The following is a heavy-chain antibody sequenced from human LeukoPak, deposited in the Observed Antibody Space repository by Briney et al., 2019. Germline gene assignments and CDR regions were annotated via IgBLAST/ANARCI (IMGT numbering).Heavy chain of an antibody. CDR3: ARELELLGFDY. D-gene: IGHD1-7*01. CDR2: INPDCGGT. V-gene: IGHV1-2*02. Sequence: ASVKVSCKASGYTFTGYYMHWVRQAPGQGIEWMGWINPDCGGTNYAQKFQGRVTMTRDTSISTAYMELSGLRSDDTAVYYCARELELLGFDYWGQGSLVTVSS. CDR1: GYTFTGYY. J-gene: IGHJ4*02.